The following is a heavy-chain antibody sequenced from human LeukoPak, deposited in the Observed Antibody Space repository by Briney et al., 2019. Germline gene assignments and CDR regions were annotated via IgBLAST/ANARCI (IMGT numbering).Heavy chain of an antibody. Sequence: ASVKVSCKASGYTFTGYYMHWVRQAPGQGLEWMGWTNPNSGGTNYAQKIQGRVTMTRDTSISTAYMELSRLRSDDTAVYYCARELDFWSGLDYWGQGTLVTVSS. CDR3: ARELDFWSGLDY. V-gene: IGHV1-2*02. J-gene: IGHJ4*02. D-gene: IGHD3-3*01. CDR2: TNPNSGGT. CDR1: GYTFTGYY.